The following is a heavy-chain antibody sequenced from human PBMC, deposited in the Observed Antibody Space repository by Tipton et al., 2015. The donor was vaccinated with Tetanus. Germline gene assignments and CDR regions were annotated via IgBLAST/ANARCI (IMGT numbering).Heavy chain of an antibody. Sequence: TLSLTCTVSGASISNSSSYWGWIRQSPGKGLEWIGNIYFSGSTYYNPSLKSRVTISVDTSKNQFSLRLNSVTAADTAVYYCAKLFRVRAREITMVVVVPPGYFDYWGQGTLVTVSS. D-gene: IGHD3-22*01. J-gene: IGHJ4*02. V-gene: IGHV4-39*01. CDR2: IYFSGST. CDR3: AKLFRVRAREITMVVVVPPGYFDY. CDR1: GASISNSSSY.